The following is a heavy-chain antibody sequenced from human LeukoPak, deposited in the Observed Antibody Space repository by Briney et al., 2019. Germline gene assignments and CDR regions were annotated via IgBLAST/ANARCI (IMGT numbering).Heavy chain of an antibody. D-gene: IGHD1-14*01. CDR3: ARDNPPRTLDAFDI. V-gene: IGHV4-4*07. CDR2: IYTSGST. CDR1: GGSISSYY. Sequence: NPSETLSLTCTVSGGSISSYYWSWLRQPAGKGLEWIGRIYTSGSTNYNPSLKSRVTMSVDTSKNQFSLKLSSVTAADTAVCYCARDNPPRTLDAFDIWGQGTMVTVSS. J-gene: IGHJ3*02.